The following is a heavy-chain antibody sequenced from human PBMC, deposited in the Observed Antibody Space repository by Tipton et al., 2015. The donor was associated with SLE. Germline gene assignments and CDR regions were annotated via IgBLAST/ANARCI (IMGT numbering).Heavy chain of an antibody. D-gene: IGHD6-13*01. CDR1: GGSISSYY. CDR2: IYTSGST. J-gene: IGHJ5*02. Sequence: TLSLTCTVSGGSISSYYWSWIRQPPGKGLEWIGYIYTSGSTNYNPSLTSRVTISVDTSKNQFSLKLSSVTAADTAVYYCARGIAAAVNWFDPWGQGTLVTVSS. CDR3: ARGIAAAVNWFDP. V-gene: IGHV4-4*08.